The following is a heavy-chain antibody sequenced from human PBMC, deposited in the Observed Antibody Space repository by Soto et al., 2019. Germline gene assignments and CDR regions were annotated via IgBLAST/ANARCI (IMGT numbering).Heavy chain of an antibody. J-gene: IGHJ4*02. V-gene: IGHV3-33*01. CDR1: GFAFSRYA. Sequence: PGGSLXLSCAASGFAFSRYAMNWVRQAPGKGLEWVAVIWFDGTNKYYTDSVKGRFTISRDNSKNTLHLQMNSLRGEDTAVYYCASGIDYYDYWGQGALVTVSS. CDR2: IWFDGTNK. D-gene: IGHD1-26*01. CDR3: ASGIDYYDY.